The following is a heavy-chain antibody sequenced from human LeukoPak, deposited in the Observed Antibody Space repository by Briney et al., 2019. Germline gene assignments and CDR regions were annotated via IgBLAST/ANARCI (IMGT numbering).Heavy chain of an antibody. D-gene: IGHD3-3*01. CDR3: AGTHYDFWSGFYSFDY. V-gene: IGHV3-53*01. CDR1: GFTFSSYA. J-gene: IGHJ4*02. Sequence: PGGSLRLSCAASGFTFSSYAMSWVRQAPGKGLEWVSVIYSGGSTYYADSVKGRFTISRDNSKNTLYLQMNSLRAEDTAVYYCAGTHYDFWSGFYSFDYWGQGTLVTVSP. CDR2: IYSGGST.